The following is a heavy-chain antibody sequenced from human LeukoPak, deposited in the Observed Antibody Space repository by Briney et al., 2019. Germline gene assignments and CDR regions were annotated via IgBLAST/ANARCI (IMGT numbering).Heavy chain of an antibody. CDR2: VYRSGST. D-gene: IGHD2-8*01. CDR1: GYSISSGYH. J-gene: IGHJ5*02. V-gene: IGHV4-38-2*01. CDR3: ARVVSYLFDP. Sequence: SETLSLTCVVSGYSISSGYHWGWIRQPPGEGLEWIGSVYRSGSTYYNPSLKSRVTISVDTSKNQISLKVRSVTAADTAVYYCARVVSYLFDPWGQGTLVTVSS.